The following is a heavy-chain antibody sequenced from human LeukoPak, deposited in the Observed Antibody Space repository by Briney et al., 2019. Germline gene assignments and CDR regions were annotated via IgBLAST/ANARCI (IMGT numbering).Heavy chain of an antibody. Sequence: GASVKVSCKASGFTFTSSAVQWVRQARGQRLEWIGWIVVGSGNTNYAQKCQERVTITRDMSTSTAYMELSSLRSEDTAVYYCAAAGDPGGAFDIWGQGTMVTVSS. D-gene: IGHD7-27*01. J-gene: IGHJ3*02. CDR1: GFTFTSSA. CDR2: IVVGSGNT. CDR3: AAAGDPGGAFDI. V-gene: IGHV1-58*01.